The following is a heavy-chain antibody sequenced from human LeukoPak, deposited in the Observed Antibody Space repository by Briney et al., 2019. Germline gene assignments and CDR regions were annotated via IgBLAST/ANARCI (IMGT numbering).Heavy chain of an antibody. Sequence: SETLSLTCTVSGYSISSGYYWGWIRQPPGKGLEWIGSIYHSGSTNYNPSLKSRVTISVDTSKNQFSLKLSSVTAADTAVYYCARDCGGVYSSSWYWCSWGQGTLVTVSS. J-gene: IGHJ5*02. V-gene: IGHV4-38-2*02. D-gene: IGHD6-13*01. CDR2: IYHSGST. CDR3: ARDCGGVYSSSWYWCS. CDR1: GYSISSGYY.